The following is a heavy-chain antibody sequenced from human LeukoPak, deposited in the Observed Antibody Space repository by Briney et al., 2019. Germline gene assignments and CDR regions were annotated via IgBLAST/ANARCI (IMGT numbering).Heavy chain of an antibody. D-gene: IGHD3-10*01. CDR2: IYHSGST. V-gene: IGHV4-38-2*02. CDR1: GYSISSGYY. Sequence: SSETLSLTCTVSGYSISSGYYWGWIRQPPGKGLEWIGSIYHSGSTYYNPSLKSRVTISVDTSKNQFSLKLSSVTAADTAVYYCARDRGSRITPGPFDPWGQGTLVTVSS. J-gene: IGHJ5*02. CDR3: ARDRGSRITPGPFDP.